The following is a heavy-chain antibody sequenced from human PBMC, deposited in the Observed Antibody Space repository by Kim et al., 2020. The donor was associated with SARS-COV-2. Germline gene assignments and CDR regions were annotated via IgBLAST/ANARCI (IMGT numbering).Heavy chain of an antibody. Sequence: ASVKVSCKASGYTFTGYYMHWVRQAPGQGLEWMGWINPNSGGTNYAQKFQGRVTMTRDTSISTAYMELSRLRSDDTAVYYCAGTLSLRGARWVYGMDVWGQGTTVTVSS. J-gene: IGHJ6*02. D-gene: IGHD3-10*01. CDR3: AGTLSLRGARWVYGMDV. CDR2: INPNSGGT. CDR1: GYTFTGYY. V-gene: IGHV1-2*02.